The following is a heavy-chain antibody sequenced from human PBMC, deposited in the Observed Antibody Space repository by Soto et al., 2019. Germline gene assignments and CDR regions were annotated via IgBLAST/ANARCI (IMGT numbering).Heavy chain of an antibody. D-gene: IGHD3-9*01. CDR1: GGSISSGGYY. CDR2: IYYSGST. V-gene: IGHV4-31*03. CDR3: ARDGQYYDILTGTIHGGYFQH. J-gene: IGHJ1*01. Sequence: SETLSLTCTVSGGSISSGGYYWSWIRQHPGKGLERIGYIYYSGSTYYNPSLKSRVTISVDTSKNQFSLKLSSVTAADTAVYYCARDGQYYDILTGTIHGGYFQHWGQGTLVTVSS.